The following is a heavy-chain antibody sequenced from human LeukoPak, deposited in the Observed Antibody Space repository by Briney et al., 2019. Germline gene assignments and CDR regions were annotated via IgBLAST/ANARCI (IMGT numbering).Heavy chain of an antibody. V-gene: IGHV4-4*07. J-gene: IGHJ4*02. CDR3: ARHPFATPFDY. Sequence: SETLSLTCTVSGGSISSYYWSWIRQPAGKGLEWIGRIYTSGSTNYNPSLKSRVTMSVDTSKSQFSLRLSSVTAADTAVYFCARHPFATPFDYWGPGTLVTVSS. CDR2: IYTSGST. D-gene: IGHD2-15*01. CDR1: GGSISSYY.